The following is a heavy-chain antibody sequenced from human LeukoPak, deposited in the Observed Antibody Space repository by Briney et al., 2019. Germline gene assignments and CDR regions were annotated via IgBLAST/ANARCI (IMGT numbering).Heavy chain of an antibody. CDR3: AKDLYDSSGYFDY. CDR2: ISGSGGST. CDR1: GFPFSSYA. Sequence: GGSLSLSFAASGFPFSSYAMSWVRQAPGKGLEWVSAISGSGGSTYYADSVKGRFTISRDNSKNTLYLQMNSLRAEDTAVYYCAKDLYDSSGYFDYWGQGTLVTVSS. D-gene: IGHD3-22*01. V-gene: IGHV3-23*01. J-gene: IGHJ4*02.